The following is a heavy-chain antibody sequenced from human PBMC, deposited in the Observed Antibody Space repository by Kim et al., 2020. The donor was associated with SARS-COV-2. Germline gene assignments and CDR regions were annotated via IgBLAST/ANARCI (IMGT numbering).Heavy chain of an antibody. Sequence: GGSLRLSCAASGFTFSSYAMHWVRQAPGKGLEWVAVISYDGSNKYYADSVKGRFTISRDNSKNTLYLQMNSLRAEDTAVYYCARDPPLFTPPHAEVVAGNPIWGQGTMVTVSS. D-gene: IGHD6-19*01. V-gene: IGHV3-30-3*01. CDR3: ARDPPLFTPPHAEVVAGNPI. CDR1: GFTFSSYA. J-gene: IGHJ3*02. CDR2: ISYDGSNK.